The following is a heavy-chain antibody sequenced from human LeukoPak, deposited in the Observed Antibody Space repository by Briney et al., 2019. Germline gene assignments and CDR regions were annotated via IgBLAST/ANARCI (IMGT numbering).Heavy chain of an antibody. CDR1: GGVLSGYY. CDR2: INHSGST. V-gene: IGHV4-34*01. J-gene: IGHJ5*02. D-gene: IGHD3-3*01. Sequence: SETLSPTRAGGGGVLSGYYLRLIRQPPREGGGWVWEINHSGSTNYNPSLKSRVTISVDTSKNQFSLKLSSVTAADTAVYYCARRTIFGVVSRRWFDPWGQGTLVTVSS. CDR3: ARRTIFGVVSRRWFDP.